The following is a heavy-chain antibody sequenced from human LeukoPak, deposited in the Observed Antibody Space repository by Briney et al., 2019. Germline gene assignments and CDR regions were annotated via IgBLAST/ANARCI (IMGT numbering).Heavy chain of an antibody. V-gene: IGHV3-30-3*01. CDR3: ARDRAMVRGVIAY. D-gene: IGHD3-10*01. J-gene: IGHJ4*02. CDR1: GFTFSSYA. CDR2: ISYDGSNK. Sequence: GGSLRLSCAASGFTFSSYAMHWVRQAPGKGLEWVAVISYDGSNKYYADSVKGRFTISRDNSKNTLYLQMNSLRAEDTAVYYCARDRAMVRGVIAYWGQGTLVTVSS.